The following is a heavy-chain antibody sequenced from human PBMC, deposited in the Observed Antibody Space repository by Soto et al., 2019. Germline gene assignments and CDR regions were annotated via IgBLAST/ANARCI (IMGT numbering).Heavy chain of an antibody. Sequence: PSETLSLTCTVSGGSISSYYWSWIRQPPGKGLEWIGYIYYSGSTNYNPSLKSRVTISVDTSKNQFSLKLSSVTAADTAVYYCGRAQAPLYSSRWYYFDYWGQGTLVSVSS. J-gene: IGHJ4*02. CDR2: IYYSGST. D-gene: IGHD6-13*01. CDR1: GGSISSYY. CDR3: GRAQAPLYSSRWYYFDY. V-gene: IGHV4-59*01.